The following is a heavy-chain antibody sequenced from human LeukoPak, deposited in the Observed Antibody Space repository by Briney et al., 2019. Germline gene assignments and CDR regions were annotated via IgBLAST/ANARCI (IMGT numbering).Heavy chain of an antibody. CDR1: GGSISSYY. V-gene: IGHV4-59*01. Sequence: SETLSLTCTVSGGSISSYYWSWIRQPPGKGLEWIGYIYYSGSTNYNPSLKSRVTISVDTSKNQFSLKLSSVTAADTAVYYCARDRERNYYYYYMDVWGKGTTVTVSS. CDR3: ARDRERNYYYYYMDV. CDR2: IYYSGST. D-gene: IGHD3-10*01. J-gene: IGHJ6*03.